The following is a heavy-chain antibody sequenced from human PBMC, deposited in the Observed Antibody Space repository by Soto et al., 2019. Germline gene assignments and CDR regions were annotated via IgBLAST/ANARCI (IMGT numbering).Heavy chain of an antibody. CDR1: GFTFSSYS. CDR2: ISSSSSYI. CDR3: ARGERYCGGDCYYDAFDI. J-gene: IGHJ3*02. V-gene: IGHV3-21*01. D-gene: IGHD2-21*02. Sequence: PGGSLRLSCAASGFTFSSYSMNWVRQAPGKGLEWVSSISSSSSYIYYADSVKGRFTISRDNAKNSLYLQMNSLRAEDTAVYYCARGERYCGGDCYYDAFDIWGQGTMVTVSS.